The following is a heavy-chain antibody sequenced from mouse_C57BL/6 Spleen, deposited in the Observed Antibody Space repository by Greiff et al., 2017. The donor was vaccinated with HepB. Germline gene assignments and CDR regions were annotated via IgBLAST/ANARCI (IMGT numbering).Heavy chain of an antibody. D-gene: IGHD6-1*01. V-gene: IGHV3-6*01. CDR3: ATSRGYFDY. CDR1: GYSITSGYY. CDR2: ISYDGSN. J-gene: IGHJ2*01. Sequence: VQLQQSGPGLVKPSQSLSLTCSVTGYSITSGYYWNWIRQFPGNKLEWMGYISYDGSNNSNPSLKNLISITRDTSKNQFFLKLNSVTTEDTATYYCATSRGYFDYWGQGTTLTVSS.